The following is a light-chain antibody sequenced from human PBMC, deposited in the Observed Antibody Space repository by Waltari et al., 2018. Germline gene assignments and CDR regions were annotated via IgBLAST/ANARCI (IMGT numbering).Light chain of an antibody. CDR3: QQRRT. CDR1: QSINNY. Sequence: DIQMTQSPSSLSASVGDRVTTTCRTSQSINNYLNWYQQKPGKAPKLLIYAASNLQSGVPSTFSGSGSGTDFTLTISSLQPDDFATYYCQQRRTFGLGTKVEIK. J-gene: IGKJ1*01. CDR2: AAS. V-gene: IGKV1-39*01.